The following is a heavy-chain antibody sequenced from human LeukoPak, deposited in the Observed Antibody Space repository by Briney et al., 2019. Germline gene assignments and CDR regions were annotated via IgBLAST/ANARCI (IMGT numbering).Heavy chain of an antibody. Sequence: GGSLRLSCAASGFTFSSYGMHWVRQAPGKGLEWVAVIWYDGSNKYYADSVEGRFTISRDNSKNTLYLQMNSLRAEDTAVYYCARMFYYGSGSYNYYYYGMDVWGQGTTVTVSS. CDR2: IWYDGSNK. CDR3: ARMFYYGSGSYNYYYYGMDV. D-gene: IGHD3-10*01. J-gene: IGHJ6*02. CDR1: GFTFSSYG. V-gene: IGHV3-33*01.